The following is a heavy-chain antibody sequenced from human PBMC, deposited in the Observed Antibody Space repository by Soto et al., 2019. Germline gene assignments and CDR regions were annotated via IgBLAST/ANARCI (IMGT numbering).Heavy chain of an antibody. CDR3: TTDIDHRGGTRSYYYYGMDV. D-gene: IGHD3-16*01. J-gene: IGHJ6*02. V-gene: IGHV3-15*01. CDR1: GFTFSNAW. CDR2: IKSKTDGGTT. Sequence: EVQLVESGGGLVKPGGSLRLSCAASGFTFSNAWMSWVRQAPGKGLEWVGRIKSKTDGGTTDYAAPVKGRFTISRDDSKNTLYLQMNSLKTEDTAVYYCTTDIDHRGGTRSYYYYGMDVWGQGTTVTVSS.